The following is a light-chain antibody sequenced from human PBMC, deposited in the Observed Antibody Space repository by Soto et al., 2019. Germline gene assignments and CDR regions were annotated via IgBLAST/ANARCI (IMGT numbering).Light chain of an antibody. J-gene: IGLJ3*02. CDR1: TGVVTSGYY. CDR3: LLDDGHGQQV. Sequence: QAVVTQEPSLTVSPGGTVTLTCASNTGVVTSGYYPNWVQHKPAQPPRALISSTDRKHSLPPARFSGSLLACKAALIRSGVQHEEEAYYYCLLDDGHGQQVFGGGTKLTVL. V-gene: IGLV7-43*01. CDR2: STD.